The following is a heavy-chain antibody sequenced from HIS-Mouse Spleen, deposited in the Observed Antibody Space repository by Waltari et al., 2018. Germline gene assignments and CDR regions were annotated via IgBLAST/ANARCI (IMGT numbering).Heavy chain of an antibody. V-gene: IGHV4-39*07. J-gene: IGHJ2*01. D-gene: IGHD6-13*01. CDR1: GGSISTSSYY. Sequence: QLHLPESAPGLVNPSETLSLTCTAPGGSISTSSYYRGWIRPPPGKGLEWIGSIYYSGSTYYNPSLKSRVTISVDTSKNQFSLKLSSVTAADTAVYYCAREIPYSSSWYDWYFDLWGRGTLVTVSS. CDR2: IYYSGST. CDR3: AREIPYSSSWYDWYFDL.